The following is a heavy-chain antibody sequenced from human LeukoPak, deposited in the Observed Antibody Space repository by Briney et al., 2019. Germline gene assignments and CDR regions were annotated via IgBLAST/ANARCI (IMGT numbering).Heavy chain of an antibody. J-gene: IGHJ3*01. V-gene: IGHV4-39*02. D-gene: IGHD3-22*01. Sequence: SETLSLTCTVSGGSISSSSYYWGWIRQPPGKGLEWIGTIFYTGSTYYNPSLKSRVTISVDTSKNQFSLKLSSVTAADTAVYYCVREYYYDTGAFDFWGQGTMVIVSS. CDR2: IFYTGST. CDR3: VREYYYDTGAFDF. CDR1: GGSISSSSYY.